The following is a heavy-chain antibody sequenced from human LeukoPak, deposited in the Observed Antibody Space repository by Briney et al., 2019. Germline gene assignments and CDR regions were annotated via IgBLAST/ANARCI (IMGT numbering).Heavy chain of an antibody. Sequence: GGSLRLSCAASGFTFSSYEMNWVRQAPGKGLEWVSAISGSGGSTYYADSVKGRFTISRDNSKNTLYLQMNSLRAEDTAVYYCAKESYDSSGRPHEIDYWGQGTLVTVSS. CDR1: GFTFSSYE. D-gene: IGHD3-22*01. J-gene: IGHJ4*02. CDR3: AKESYDSSGRPHEIDY. V-gene: IGHV3-23*01. CDR2: ISGSGGST.